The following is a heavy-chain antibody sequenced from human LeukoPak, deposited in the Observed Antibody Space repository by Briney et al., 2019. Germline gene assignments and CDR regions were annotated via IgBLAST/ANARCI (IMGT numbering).Heavy chain of an antibody. V-gene: IGHV3-30-3*01. D-gene: IGHD2-2*02. CDR3: ARERGYIVVVPAAIYGMDV. CDR1: GFTFSSYA. J-gene: IGHJ6*02. Sequence: GGSLRLSCAASGFTFSSYAMHRVRQAPGRGLEWVAVISYDGSNKYYADSVKGRFTISRDNSKNTLYLQMNSLRAEDTAVYYCARERGYIVVVPAAIYGMDVWGQGTTVTVSS. CDR2: ISYDGSNK.